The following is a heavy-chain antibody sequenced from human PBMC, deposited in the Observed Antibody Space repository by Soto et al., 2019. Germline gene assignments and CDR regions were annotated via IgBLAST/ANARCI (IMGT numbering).Heavy chain of an antibody. J-gene: IGHJ4*02. CDR1: GFTFDDYD. CDR2: INWNGGST. Sequence: EVQLVASGGGVVRPGGSLRLSCAASGFTFDDYDMSWVRQAPGKGLEWVSGINWNGGSTGYADSVKGRFTISRDNAKNTLYLQMNSLRAEDTALYYCARLYSSGWYGPGRYWGQGTLVTVSS. CDR3: ARLYSSGWYGPGRY. D-gene: IGHD6-19*01. V-gene: IGHV3-20*04.